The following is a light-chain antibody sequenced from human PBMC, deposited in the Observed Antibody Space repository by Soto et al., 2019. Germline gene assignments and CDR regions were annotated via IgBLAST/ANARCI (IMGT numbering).Light chain of an antibody. CDR1: QNVGNN. CDR2: AAS. J-gene: IGKJ2*02. Sequence: VLTQSPATLSLSPGESATISCRASQNVGNNLACYQQKSGQAPSLLIYAASDRATGVPARCSGRMSGTAFTLTISSLLPEDFAAYFCQQRSRLPRGTFGRGTKLE. CDR3: QQRSRLPRGT. V-gene: IGKV3-11*01.